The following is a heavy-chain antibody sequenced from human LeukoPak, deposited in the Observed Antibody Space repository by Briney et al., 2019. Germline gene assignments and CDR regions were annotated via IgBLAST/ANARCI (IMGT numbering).Heavy chain of an antibody. CDR3: ARGVGAAAGLPPFDY. CDR2: IKHSGST. Sequence: SETLSLTCAVYGGSFSGYHWSWIRQPPGKGLEWIGEIKHSGSTNYNPSLKSRVTISVDTSKKQFSLKLSSVTAADTAVYYCARGVGAAAGLPPFDYWGQGTLVTVSS. CDR1: GGSFSGYH. V-gene: IGHV4-34*01. D-gene: IGHD6-13*01. J-gene: IGHJ4*02.